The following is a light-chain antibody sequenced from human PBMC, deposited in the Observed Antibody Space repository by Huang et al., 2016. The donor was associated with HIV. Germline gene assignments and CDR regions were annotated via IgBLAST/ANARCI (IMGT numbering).Light chain of an antibody. CDR3: QQRSNWPLT. V-gene: IGKV3-11*01. CDR1: QRVSSY. CDR2: DAS. J-gene: IGKJ4*01. Sequence: EIVLTQSPATLSLSPGERATISCRASQRVSSYLAWYQQKPGQAPRLRIYDASNRATGIPARFSGSGSGTDFTLTISSLEPEDFAVYYCQQRSNWPLTFGGGTKVEIK.